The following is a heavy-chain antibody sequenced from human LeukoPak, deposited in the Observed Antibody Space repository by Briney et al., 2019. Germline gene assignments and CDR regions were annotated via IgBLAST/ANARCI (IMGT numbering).Heavy chain of an antibody. V-gene: IGHV4-39*01. CDR2: IYYTGST. J-gene: IGHJ4*02. CDR3: ARRNDILTGYYSNFDY. CDR1: GXSISSNTYY. D-gene: IGHD3-9*01. Sequence: SETLSLTCTVSGXSISSNTYYWGWIRQPPGKGLEWLASIYYTGSTYYNPSLKGRATISVDTSRNQFSLKLSSVTAADTAVYYCARRNDILTGYYSNFDYWGQGILVTVSS.